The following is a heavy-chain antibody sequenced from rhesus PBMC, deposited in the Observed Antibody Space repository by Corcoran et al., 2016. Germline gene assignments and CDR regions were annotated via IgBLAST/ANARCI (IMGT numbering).Heavy chain of an antibody. CDR2: INGNSGSS. J-gene: IGHJ5-1*01. Sequence: QVQLQESGPGLVTPSETLSLTCAVYGASIRRYWWSWIPLPAGQGVEWIGEINGNSGSSYYNPSLKSRVTMSKDASKNPCSLKLSSVTAADTAVYYCARGNFYSSGAPNRFDVWGPGVLVTVSS. CDR3: ARGNFYSSGAPNRFDV. V-gene: IGHV4-80*01. CDR1: GASIRRYW. D-gene: IGHD6-31*01.